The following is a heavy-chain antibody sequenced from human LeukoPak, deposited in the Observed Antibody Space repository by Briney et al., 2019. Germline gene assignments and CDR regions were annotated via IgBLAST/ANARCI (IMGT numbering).Heavy chain of an antibody. CDR1: GFTLTSYS. V-gene: IGHV3-21*01. J-gene: IGHJ6*02. CDR2: ISSSSSYI. CDR3: ARASAYYDGMDV. Sequence: GGSLRLSSADSGFTLTSYSMNCVCDAPGKGVGRVSSISSSSSYIFYADSVKGRFTISRDNSKNSLYLQMNSLRAEDTAVYYCARASAYYDGMDVWGQGTTVTVSS.